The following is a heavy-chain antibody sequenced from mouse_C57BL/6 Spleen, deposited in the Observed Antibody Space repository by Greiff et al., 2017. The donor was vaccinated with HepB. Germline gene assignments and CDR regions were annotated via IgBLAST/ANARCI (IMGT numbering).Heavy chain of an antibody. Sequence: GMLVESGGDLVKPGGSLKLSCAASGFTFSSYGKSWVRQTPDKRLEWVATISSGGSYTYYPDSVKGRFTISRDNAKNTLYLQMSSLKSEDTAMYYCARITTVVATRAMDYWGQGTSVTVSS. CDR3: ARITTVVATRAMDY. V-gene: IGHV5-6*02. CDR1: GFTFSSYG. CDR2: ISSGGSYT. J-gene: IGHJ4*01. D-gene: IGHD1-1*01.